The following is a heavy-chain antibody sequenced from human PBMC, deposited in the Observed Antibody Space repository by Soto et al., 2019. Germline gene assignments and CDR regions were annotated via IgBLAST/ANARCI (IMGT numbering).Heavy chain of an antibody. Sequence: QVNRVQSGAEVKKPGSSVKVSCKTSRDTFNKYALNWVRQAPGQGLEWMGWIIPIFSSRNYAEKFQGRVTITADDSTSTAYMELRSLRFEDTAVYYCARGETYLGVWGQGTTVTVSS. CDR2: IIPIFSSR. V-gene: IGHV1-69*01. CDR3: ARGETYLGV. J-gene: IGHJ6*02. CDR1: RDTFNKYA. D-gene: IGHD3-16*01.